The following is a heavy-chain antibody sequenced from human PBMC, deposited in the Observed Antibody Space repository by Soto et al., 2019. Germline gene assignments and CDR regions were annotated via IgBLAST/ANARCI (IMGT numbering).Heavy chain of an antibody. CDR3: ARDNDRPQLGGNYYYILDV. Sequence: QVQLEQSGAEVKKPGSSVKVSCKASGATFRNSAISWVRQAPGQGLGWMGGIMPIFRTPDYAQKFQGRVTITADESTSTAYMELSGLRSDDTAVYYCARDNDRPQLGGNYYYILDVWGQGTTVTVSS. D-gene: IGHD1-1*01. V-gene: IGHV1-69*12. CDR2: IMPIFRTP. CDR1: GATFRNSA. J-gene: IGHJ6*02.